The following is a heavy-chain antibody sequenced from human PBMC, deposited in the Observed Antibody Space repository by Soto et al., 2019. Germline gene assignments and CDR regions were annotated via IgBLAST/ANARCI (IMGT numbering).Heavy chain of an antibody. CDR3: ARPRGYSYVLPDY. CDR1: GVSFCSYG. CDR2: IKQDGSEK. V-gene: IGHV3-7*01. D-gene: IGHD5-18*01. J-gene: IGHJ4*02. Sequence: PGGCLRLSCAASGVSFCSYGVSWVRQTPGKGLEWVANIKQDGSEKYYVDSVKGRFTISRDNAKNSLYLQMNSLRDEDTAVYYCARPRGYSYVLPDYWGQGTLVTVS.